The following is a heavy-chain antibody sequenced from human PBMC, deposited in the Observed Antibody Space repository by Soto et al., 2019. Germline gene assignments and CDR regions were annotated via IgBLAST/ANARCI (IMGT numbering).Heavy chain of an antibody. CDR1: GGTFSSYT. CDR2: IIPILGIA. CDR3: ARDRSYGYVSFDY. J-gene: IGHJ4*02. Sequence: QVQLVQSGAEVKKAGSSVKVSCKASGGTFSSYTISWVRQAPGQGLEWMGRIIPILGIANYAQKFQGRVTITADKSTSTAYMELSSLRSEDTAVYYCARDRSYGYVSFDYWGQGTLVTVSS. V-gene: IGHV1-69*08. D-gene: IGHD5-18*01.